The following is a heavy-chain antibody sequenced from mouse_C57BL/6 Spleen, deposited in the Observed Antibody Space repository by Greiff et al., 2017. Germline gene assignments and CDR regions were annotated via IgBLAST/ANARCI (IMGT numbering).Heavy chain of an antibody. Sequence: VKLMESGAELMKPGASVKLSCKATGYTFTGYWIEWVKQRPGHGLEWIGEILPGSGSTNYNEKFKGKATFTADTSSNTAYMQLSSLTTEDSAIYYCARSAYYSNYTDYYAMDYWGQGTSVTVSS. CDR1: GYTFTGYW. J-gene: IGHJ4*01. V-gene: IGHV1-9*01. D-gene: IGHD2-5*01. CDR2: ILPGSGST. CDR3: ARSAYYSNYTDYYAMDY.